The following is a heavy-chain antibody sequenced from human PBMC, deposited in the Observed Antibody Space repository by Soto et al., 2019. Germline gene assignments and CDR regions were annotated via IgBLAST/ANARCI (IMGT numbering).Heavy chain of an antibody. Sequence: EVQLVQSGAEVKKPGESLKISCKGSGYSFTRYWIGWVRQLPGKGLEWMGLIYPGDSDTNYSPSVQGQVTISADKSISTAYLQWSSLKASDTAMYDCARGYSSSWMDYGGQGTLVTVSS. CDR3: ARGYSSSWMDY. CDR1: GYSFTRYW. CDR2: IYPGDSDT. J-gene: IGHJ4*02. V-gene: IGHV5-51*01. D-gene: IGHD6-13*01.